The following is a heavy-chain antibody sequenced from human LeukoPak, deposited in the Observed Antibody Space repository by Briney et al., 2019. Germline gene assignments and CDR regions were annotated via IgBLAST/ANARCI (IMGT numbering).Heavy chain of an antibody. CDR2: ITGSGSST. V-gene: IGHV3-23*01. D-gene: IGHD6-19*01. CDR1: GITFSSYA. CDR3: AKRTKSAWSTDAFDI. J-gene: IGHJ3*02. Sequence: GGSLRLSCAASGITFSSYAMSWVRQAPGKGLEWVSSITGSGSSTYYADSVKGRFTISRDNSKNTLYLQMDSLRAEDTAVYYCAKRTKSAWSTDAFDIWGQGTKVTVSS.